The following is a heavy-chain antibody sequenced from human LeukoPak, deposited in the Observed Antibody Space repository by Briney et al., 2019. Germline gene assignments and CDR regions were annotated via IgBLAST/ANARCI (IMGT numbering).Heavy chain of an antibody. Sequence: SETLSLTCAVYGGSFSGYYWSWIRQPPGKGLEWIGEINHSGSTNYNPSLKSRVTISVDTSKNQFSLKLSSVTAADTAVYYCARGPGAYGSGSYYPYFDYWGQGTLVTVSS. CDR3: ARGPGAYGSGSYYPYFDY. CDR2: INHSGST. J-gene: IGHJ4*02. CDR1: GGSFSGYY. D-gene: IGHD3-10*01. V-gene: IGHV4-34*01.